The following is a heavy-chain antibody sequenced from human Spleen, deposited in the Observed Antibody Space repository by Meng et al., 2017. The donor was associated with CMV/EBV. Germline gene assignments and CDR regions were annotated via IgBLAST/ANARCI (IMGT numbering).Heavy chain of an antibody. J-gene: IGHJ6*02. CDR1: GGSISSYY. CDR2: IYYSGST. D-gene: IGHD3-16*01. CDR3: ARGLRADPWDGMDV. Sequence: GSLRLSCTVSGGSISSYYWSWIRQPPGKGLEWIGYIYYSGSTNYNPSLKSRVTISVDTSKNQFSLKLSSVTAAVTAVYYCARGLRADPWDGMDVWGQGTTVTVSS. V-gene: IGHV4-59*01.